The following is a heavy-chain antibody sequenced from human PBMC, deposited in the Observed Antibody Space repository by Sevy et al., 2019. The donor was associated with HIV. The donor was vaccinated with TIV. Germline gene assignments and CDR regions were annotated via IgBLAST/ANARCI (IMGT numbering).Heavy chain of an antibody. D-gene: IGHD1-1*01. CDR1: GGSISSYY. CDR3: ARSGTGTTGRWFDP. Sequence: SETLSLTCTVSGGSISSYYWSWIRQPPGKGLEWIGYIYYSGSTNYNPSLKSRVTISVDTSKNQFSLKLSSVTAADTALYYCARSGTGTTGRWFDPWGQGTLVTVSS. CDR2: IYYSGST. J-gene: IGHJ5*02. V-gene: IGHV4-59*08.